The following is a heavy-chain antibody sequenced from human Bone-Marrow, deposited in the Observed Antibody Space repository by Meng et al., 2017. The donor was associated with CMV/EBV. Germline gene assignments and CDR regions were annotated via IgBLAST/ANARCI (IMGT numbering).Heavy chain of an antibody. CDR1: GFTFSSYA. J-gene: IGHJ6*02. CDR2: ISYDGSNK. CDR3: ARGFYLYRGGRFITGTTSHGMDV. V-gene: IGHV3-30*04. D-gene: IGHD1-7*01. Sequence: GGSLRLSCAASGFTFSSYAMHWVRQAPGKGLEWVAVISYDGSNKYYADSVKGRFTISRDNSKNTLYLQMNSLRAEDTAVYYWARGFYLYRGGRFITGTTSHGMDVWGQGTTVTVSS.